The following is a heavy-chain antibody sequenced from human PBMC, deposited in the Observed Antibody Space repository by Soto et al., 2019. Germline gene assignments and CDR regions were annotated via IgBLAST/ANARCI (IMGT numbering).Heavy chain of an antibody. CDR3: ARDNWNSY. CDR1: GFTFSSYW. Sequence: EVQLVESGGGLVQPGGSVRLSCAASGFTFSSYWMHWVRQAPGKGLMWVSRIHNDGSTTRYADSVKGRFTISRDNAKNTLYLRMSSLRVEDTAVYYCARDNWNSYWGQGTLVTVSS. J-gene: IGHJ4*01. D-gene: IGHD1-7*01. V-gene: IGHV3-74*01. CDR2: IHNDGSTT.